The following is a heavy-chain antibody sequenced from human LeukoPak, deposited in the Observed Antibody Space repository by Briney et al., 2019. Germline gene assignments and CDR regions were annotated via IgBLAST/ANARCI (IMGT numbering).Heavy chain of an antibody. D-gene: IGHD3-16*01. CDR3: AKDDRLLRFLH. CDR1: GFTFSSYG. Sequence: PGGSLRLSCAASGFTFSSYGMTWVRQAPGKGLEWVSAISSSGSSTYYADSVKGRFTISRDNSKNTLYLQINNLRDEDTAVYYCAKDDRLLRFLHWGQGTLVTVSS. CDR2: ISSSGSST. J-gene: IGHJ4*02. V-gene: IGHV3-23*01.